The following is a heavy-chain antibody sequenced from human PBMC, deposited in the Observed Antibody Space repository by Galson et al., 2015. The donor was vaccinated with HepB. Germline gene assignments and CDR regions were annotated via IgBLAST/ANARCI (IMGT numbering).Heavy chain of an antibody. CDR2: INPSGGST. CDR1: GYTFTSYY. V-gene: IGHV1-46*01. J-gene: IGHJ6*02. CDR3: ARDREAIVVVPAAYYYGTDV. D-gene: IGHD2-2*01. Sequence: SVKVSCKASGYTFTSYYMHWVRQAPGQGLEWMGIINPSGGSTSYAQKFQGRVTMTRDTSTSTVYMELSSLRSEDTAVYYCARDREAIVVVPAAYYYGTDVWGQGTTVTVSS.